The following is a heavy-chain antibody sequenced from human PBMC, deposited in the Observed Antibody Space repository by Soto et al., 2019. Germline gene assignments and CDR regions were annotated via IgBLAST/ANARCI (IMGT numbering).Heavy chain of an antibody. Sequence: QVQLVESGGGVVQPGTSLRLSCAPSGFTFSSYGMHWVRQAPGKGLEWVAVIWYDGSKQYYADSVKGRFTISRDNSKNTLYLQMNSLRAEDTDVYYCARDPGVTNYYFDYWGQGTLVTVSS. CDR3: ARDPGVTNYYFDY. CDR2: IWYDGSKQ. V-gene: IGHV3-33*01. J-gene: IGHJ4*02. CDR1: GFTFSSYG. D-gene: IGHD3-3*01.